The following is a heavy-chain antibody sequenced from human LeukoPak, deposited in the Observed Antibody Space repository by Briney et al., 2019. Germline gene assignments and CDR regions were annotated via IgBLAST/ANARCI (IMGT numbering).Heavy chain of an antibody. CDR2: ISSSSSYI. Sequence: GGSLRLSCAASGFTFSSYWMHWVRQAPGKGLEWVSSISSSSSYIYYADSVKGRFTISRDNSKNTLYLQMNSPRAEDTAVYYCAKVGYSSSWYVFRYYYYYMDVWGKGTTVTVSS. D-gene: IGHD6-13*01. CDR3: AKVGYSSSWYVFRYYYYYMDV. J-gene: IGHJ6*03. CDR1: GFTFSSYW. V-gene: IGHV3-21*01.